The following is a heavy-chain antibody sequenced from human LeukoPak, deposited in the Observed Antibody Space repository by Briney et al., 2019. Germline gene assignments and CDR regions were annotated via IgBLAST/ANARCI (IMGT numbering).Heavy chain of an antibody. D-gene: IGHD3-9*01. CDR1: GFTFSSHG. CDR2: ISSDGSKK. V-gene: IGHV3-30*03. CDR3: ARDGLRYFDWLFPY. Sequence: GGSLRLSCAASGFTFSSHGMQWVRLAPGKGLEWVTFISSDGSKKYYADSAKGRFTISRDNSKNTLYLQMNSLRAEDTAVYYCARDGLRYFDWLFPYWGQGTLVTVSS. J-gene: IGHJ4*02.